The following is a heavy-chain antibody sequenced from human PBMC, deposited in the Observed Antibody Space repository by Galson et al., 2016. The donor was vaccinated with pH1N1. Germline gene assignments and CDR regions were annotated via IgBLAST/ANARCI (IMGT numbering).Heavy chain of an antibody. CDR1: GGSIRGGGYF. Sequence: SETLSLTCSVSGGSIRGGGYFWGWIRQPPGKGLEWIGNVYLSGTTYYNPSLKSRVSLYIDTSQNQFSLRMTSVTVADTAVYYCATQPSLANDWFDPRVQGILVTVSS. CDR3: ATQPSLANDWFDP. D-gene: IGHD1-1*01. V-gene: IGHV4-39*01. J-gene: IGHJ5*02. CDR2: VYLSGTT.